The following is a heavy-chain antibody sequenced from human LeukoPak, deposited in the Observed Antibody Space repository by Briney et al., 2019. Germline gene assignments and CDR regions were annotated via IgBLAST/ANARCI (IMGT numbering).Heavy chain of an antibody. J-gene: IGHJ3*02. CDR1: GGSFSGYY. CDR3: ARKYYYDSNHDAFDI. Sequence: SETLSLTCAVYGGSFSGYYWSWIRQPPGKGLEWIGYIYYSGSTNYNPSLKSRVTISVDTSKNQFSLKLSSVTAADTAVYYCARKYYYDSNHDAFDIWGQGTMVTVSS. V-gene: IGHV4-59*01. D-gene: IGHD3-22*01. CDR2: IYYSGST.